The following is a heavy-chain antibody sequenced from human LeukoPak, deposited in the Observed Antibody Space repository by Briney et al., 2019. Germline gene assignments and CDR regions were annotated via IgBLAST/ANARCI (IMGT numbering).Heavy chain of an antibody. J-gene: IGHJ6*03. Sequence: GRSLRLSCAASGFTFSSYAMHWVRQAPGKGLEWVAVISYDGSNKYYADSVKGRFTISRDNAKNSLYLQMNSLRAEDTAFYYCARVVYGDLLNYMDVWGKGTTVIVSS. V-gene: IGHV3-30*04. CDR1: GFTFSSYA. D-gene: IGHD3-10*01. CDR3: ARVVYGDLLNYMDV. CDR2: ISYDGSNK.